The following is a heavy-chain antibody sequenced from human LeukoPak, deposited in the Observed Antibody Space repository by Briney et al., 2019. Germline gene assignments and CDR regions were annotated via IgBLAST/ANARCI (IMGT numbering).Heavy chain of an antibody. CDR1: TDSFSSHY. J-gene: IGHJ3*02. Sequence: SETLSLTCAVSTDSFSSHYWTWIRQPPGKGLEWIGYISYIGSTNYNPSLKSRVTVSIDTSKNQFSLKLSSVTAADTAVYYCARDLVTVTKGFDIWGQGTMVSVSS. CDR2: ISYIGST. V-gene: IGHV4-59*11. CDR3: ARDLVTVTKGFDI. D-gene: IGHD4-17*01.